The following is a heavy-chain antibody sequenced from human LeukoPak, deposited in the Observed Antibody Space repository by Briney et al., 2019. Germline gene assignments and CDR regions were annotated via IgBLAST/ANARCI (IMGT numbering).Heavy chain of an antibody. J-gene: IGHJ5*02. Sequence: SETLSLTCAVYGGSFSGYYWSWIRQPPGKGMEWIGEVNESGGTNISPSLRSRVILSVDTSKNQFSLKLISVTVADTAIYYCTRGQGATVPQVGKNWFDPWGQGTRVTVSS. D-gene: IGHD1-26*01. V-gene: IGHV4-34*01. CDR3: TRGQGATVPQVGKNWFDP. CDR2: VNESGGT. CDR1: GGSFSGYY.